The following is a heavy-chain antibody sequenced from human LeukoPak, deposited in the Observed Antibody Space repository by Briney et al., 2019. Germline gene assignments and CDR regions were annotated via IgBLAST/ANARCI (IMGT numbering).Heavy chain of an antibody. V-gene: IGHV3-30*18. Sequence: PGRSLRLSCVASGFAFRNYGMHWVRQAPGKGLEWVAVISYDGINTHYADSVKGRFTIPKDNSKNTLYLQLNTLRPEDTAVYYCANDDARWFGERSPYDYWGQGTRVIVSS. CDR3: ANDDARWFGERSPYDY. CDR2: ISYDGINT. D-gene: IGHD3-10*01. J-gene: IGHJ4*02. CDR1: GFAFRNYG.